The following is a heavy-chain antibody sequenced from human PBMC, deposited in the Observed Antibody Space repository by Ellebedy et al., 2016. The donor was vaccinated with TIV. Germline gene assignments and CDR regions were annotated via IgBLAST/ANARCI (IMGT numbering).Heavy chain of an antibody. CDR2: IRSDETTT. J-gene: IGHJ5*02. CDR3: ARGGGYYYDSSAYYGGWFDP. D-gene: IGHD3-22*01. Sequence: GESLKISCAASGFTFGSYWMPWVRQAPGKGLVWVSCIRSDETTTSYADSLKCRFTISRDNAKDTLYLQMNSLRAEDTAVYYCARGGGYYYDSSAYYGGWFDPWGQGTLVTVSS. CDR1: GFTFGSYW. V-gene: IGHV3-74*01.